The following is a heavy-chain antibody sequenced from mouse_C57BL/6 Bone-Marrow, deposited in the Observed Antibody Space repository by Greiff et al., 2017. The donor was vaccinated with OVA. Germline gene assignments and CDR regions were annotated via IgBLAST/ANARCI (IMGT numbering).Heavy chain of an antibody. V-gene: IGHV1-81*01. CDR3: AREGDYEYDGDY. Sequence: VKLQESGAELARPGASVKLSCKASGYTFTSYGISWVKQRTGQGLEWIGEIYPRSGNTYYNEKFKGKATLTADKSSSTAYMELRILTSEDSAVYFCAREGDYEYDGDYWGQGTTLTVSS. CDR1: GYTFTSYG. J-gene: IGHJ2*01. CDR2: IYPRSGNT. D-gene: IGHD2-4*01.